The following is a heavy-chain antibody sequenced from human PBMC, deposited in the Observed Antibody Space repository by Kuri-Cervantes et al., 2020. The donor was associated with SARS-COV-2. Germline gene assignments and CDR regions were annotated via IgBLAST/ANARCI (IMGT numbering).Heavy chain of an antibody. CDR3: ARSPHGDYFDY. D-gene: IGHD3-16*01. V-gene: IGHV4-34*01. CDR1: GGSFSGYY. CDR2: INHSGST. Sequence: SETLSLTCAVYGGSFSGYYWSWIRQPPGKGLEWIGEINHSGSTYYNPSLKSRVTISVDTSKNQFSLKLSSVTAADTAVYYCARSPHGDYFDYWGQGTLVTVSS. J-gene: IGHJ4*02.